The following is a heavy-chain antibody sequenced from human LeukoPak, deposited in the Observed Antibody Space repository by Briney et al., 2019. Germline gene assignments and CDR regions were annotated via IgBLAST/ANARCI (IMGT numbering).Heavy chain of an antibody. D-gene: IGHD3-3*01. CDR1: GYTFTSYY. CDR2: INPSGGST. CDR3: ARATPGFWGVVRAFDY. Sequence: ASVKVSCKASGYTFTSYYMHWVRQAPGQGLEWMGIINPSGGSTSYAQKFQGRVTMTRDMSTSTVYMELSSLRFEDTAVYYCARATPGFWGVVRAFDYWGQGTLVTVSS. J-gene: IGHJ4*02. V-gene: IGHV1-46*01.